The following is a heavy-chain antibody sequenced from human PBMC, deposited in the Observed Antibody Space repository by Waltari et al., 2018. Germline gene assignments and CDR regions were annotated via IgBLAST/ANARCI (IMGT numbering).Heavy chain of an antibody. CDR1: GGSISSYS. Sequence: QVQLQESGPGLVKPSETLSLTCTVSGGSISSYSWSWLRQPAGKGLEWIGRIYTSGSTNYNPPLKSRVTMSVDTSKNQFSLKLSSVTAADTAVYYCARETWNYYYYYMDVWGKGTTVTVSS. J-gene: IGHJ6*03. D-gene: IGHD1-1*01. CDR3: ARETWNYYYYYMDV. CDR2: IYTSGST. V-gene: IGHV4-4*07.